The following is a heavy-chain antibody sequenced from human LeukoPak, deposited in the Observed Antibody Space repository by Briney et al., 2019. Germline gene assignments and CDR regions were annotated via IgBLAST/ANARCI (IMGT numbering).Heavy chain of an antibody. CDR2: IWYDGSNK. D-gene: IGHD3-16*02. Sequence: GGSLRLSCAASGFTFSSYGMHWVRQAPGKGLEWVAGIWYDGSNKYYADSVKGRFTISRDNSKNTLYLQMNSLRAEDTAVYYCARESYDYVWGSYRYFDYWGQGTLVTVSS. CDR1: GFTFSSYG. V-gene: IGHV3-33*01. J-gene: IGHJ4*02. CDR3: ARESYDYVWGSYRYFDY.